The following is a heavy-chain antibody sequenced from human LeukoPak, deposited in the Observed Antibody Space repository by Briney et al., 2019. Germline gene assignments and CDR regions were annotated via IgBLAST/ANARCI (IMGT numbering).Heavy chain of an antibody. D-gene: IGHD3-16*02. CDR3: ARVALLYHYYYRDV. Sequence: ASVKVSCKASGYTFTDYYIHWVRQAPGQGLEWMGWFTPNSGGTNYAQEFQGKVTMTGDTSTTTAYMELSRLRSDDTAVYYCARVALLYHYYYRDVWGKGPMVTVSS. CDR2: FTPNSGGT. J-gene: IGHJ6*03. CDR1: GYTFTDYY. V-gene: IGHV1-2*02.